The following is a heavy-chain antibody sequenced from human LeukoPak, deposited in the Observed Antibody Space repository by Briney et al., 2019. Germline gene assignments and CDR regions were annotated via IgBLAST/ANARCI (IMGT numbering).Heavy chain of an antibody. CDR1: GGSISSYY. Sequence: SETLSLTCTVSGGSISSYYWSWIRQPPGKGLEWIGYIYYSGSTNYNPSLKSRVTISVDTSKNQFSLKLSSVTAADTAVYYCARGRYSSGWKRYFDYWGQGTLVTVSS. CDR3: ARGRYSSGWKRYFDY. J-gene: IGHJ4*02. D-gene: IGHD6-19*01. CDR2: IYYSGST. V-gene: IGHV4-59*12.